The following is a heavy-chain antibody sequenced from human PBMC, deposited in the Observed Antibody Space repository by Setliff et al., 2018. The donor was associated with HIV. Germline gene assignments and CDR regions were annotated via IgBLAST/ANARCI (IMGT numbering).Heavy chain of an antibody. D-gene: IGHD6-13*01. J-gene: IGHJ4*02. CDR1: GYTFTGYY. V-gene: IGHV1-2*02. CDR3: VTGDEFAAAATDY. CDR2: INPNNGGT. Sequence: ASVKVSCKASGYTFTGYYMHWVRQAPGQGLEWMGWINPNNGGTNYAQKFQGRVTMTRDTSISTAYMELSRLRSEDTAVYYCVTGDEFAAAATDYWGQGTLVTVSS.